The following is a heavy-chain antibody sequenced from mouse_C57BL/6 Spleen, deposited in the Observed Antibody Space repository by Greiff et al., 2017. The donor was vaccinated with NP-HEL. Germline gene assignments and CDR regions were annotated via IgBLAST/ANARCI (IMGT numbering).Heavy chain of an antibody. CDR2: INPSNGGI. Sequence: VQLQQSGTELVKPGASVKLSCKASGYTFTSYWMHWVKQRPGQGLEWIGNINPSNGGINYNEKFKSKATLTVDKSSSTAYMQLSSLTSEDSAVYYCARSFITTVVASFDYWGQGTTLTVSS. D-gene: IGHD1-1*01. J-gene: IGHJ2*01. V-gene: IGHV1-53*01. CDR3: ARSFITTVVASFDY. CDR1: GYTFTSYW.